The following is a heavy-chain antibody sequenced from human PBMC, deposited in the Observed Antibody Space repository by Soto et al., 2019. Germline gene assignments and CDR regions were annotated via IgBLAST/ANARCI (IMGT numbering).Heavy chain of an antibody. Sequence: GGSLRLSCAASGFTFSSYAMSWVRHSPGKGLEWVSAISGSGGSTYYADSVKGRFTISRDNSKNTLYLQMNSLRAEDTAVYYCAKGSGIAAAGTLRQYWGERTLVTLSS. CDR3: AKGSGIAAAGTLRQY. J-gene: IGHJ4*02. CDR1: GFTFSSYA. D-gene: IGHD6-13*01. CDR2: ISGSGGST. V-gene: IGHV3-23*01.